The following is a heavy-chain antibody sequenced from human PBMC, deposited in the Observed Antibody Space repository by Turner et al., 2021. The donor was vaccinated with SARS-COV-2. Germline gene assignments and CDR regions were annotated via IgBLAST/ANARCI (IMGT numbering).Heavy chain of an antibody. CDR1: GFTFSSYA. CDR2: IYSGGST. J-gene: IGHJ4*02. Sequence: EVQLLEPGGGLVQPGGSPRSSCAASGFTFSSYAMSWVRQGKGKGLEGVSVIYSGGSTYYADSEKGRFTISRDNSKNTLYLQMNSLRAEDTAVYYGARGPHPRGFDYWGQGTLVTVSS. CDR3: ARGPHPRGFDY. D-gene: IGHD3-10*01. V-gene: IGHV3-23*03.